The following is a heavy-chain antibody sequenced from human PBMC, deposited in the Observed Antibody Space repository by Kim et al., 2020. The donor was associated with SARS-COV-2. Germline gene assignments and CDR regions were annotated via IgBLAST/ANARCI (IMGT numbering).Heavy chain of an antibody. Sequence: GGSLRLSCAASGFTFDDYTMHWVRQAPGKGLEWVSLISWDGGSTYYADSVKGRFTISRDNSKNSLYLQMNSLRTEDTALYYCAKQPEGYYYGSDDAFDIWGQGTMVTVSS. J-gene: IGHJ3*02. CDR1: GFTFDDYT. V-gene: IGHV3-43*01. D-gene: IGHD3-10*01. CDR3: AKQPEGYYYGSDDAFDI. CDR2: ISWDGGST.